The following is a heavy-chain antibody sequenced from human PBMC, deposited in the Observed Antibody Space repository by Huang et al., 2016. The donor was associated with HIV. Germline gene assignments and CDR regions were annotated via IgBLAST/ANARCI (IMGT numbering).Heavy chain of an antibody. J-gene: IGHJ4*02. Sequence: VQLVQSGAEVKKPGESLKISCKGSGYSFSSYWIAWVRQMPGKGREWMGIIFPDDSDTKYSPSFEGQVTISADKSIGTAYLQWSSLKASDTAMYYCARRFSSSSGYFDYWGQGSLVTVSS. CDR2: IFPDDSDT. D-gene: IGHD6-6*01. CDR1: GYSFSSYW. V-gene: IGHV5-51*01. CDR3: ARRFSSSSGYFDY.